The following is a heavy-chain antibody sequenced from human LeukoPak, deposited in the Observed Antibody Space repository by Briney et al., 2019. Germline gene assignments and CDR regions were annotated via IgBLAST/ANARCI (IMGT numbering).Heavy chain of an antibody. V-gene: IGHV3-30*02. J-gene: IGHJ4*02. D-gene: IGHD4-17*01. CDR1: GFTFSSYG. CDR3: ARVPDYGDYTPH. CDR2: IRYDGSNK. Sequence: GGSLRLSCAASGFTFSSYGMHWVRQAPGKGLEWVAFIRYDGSNKYYADSVKGRFTISRDNAKNSLYLQMNSLRAEDTAVYYCARVPDYGDYTPHWGQGTLVTVSS.